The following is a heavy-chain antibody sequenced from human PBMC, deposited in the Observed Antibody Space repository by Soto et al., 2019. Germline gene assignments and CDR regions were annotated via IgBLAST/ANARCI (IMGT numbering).Heavy chain of an antibody. CDR1: GFTFSSYA. CDR3: AKDKMFTPMDFWSGYYFDY. CDR2: ISGSGGST. D-gene: IGHD3-3*01. Sequence: EVQLLESGGGLVQPGGSLRLSCAASGFTFSSYAMSWVRQAPGKGLEWVSAISGSGGSTYYADSVKGRFTISRDNSKNTLYLQMNSLRAEDTAVYCCAKDKMFTPMDFWSGYYFDYWGQGTLVTVSS. J-gene: IGHJ4*02. V-gene: IGHV3-23*01.